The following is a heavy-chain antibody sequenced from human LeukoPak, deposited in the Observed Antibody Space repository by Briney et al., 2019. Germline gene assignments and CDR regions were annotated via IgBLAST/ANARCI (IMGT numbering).Heavy chain of an antibody. CDR2: INPNSGGT. Sequence: GAPVKVSCKASGYTFTGYYMHWVRQAPGQGLEWMGWINPNSGGTNYAQKFQGRVTMTRDTSISTAYMELSRLRSDDTAVYYCARDNYYDSSGHFDYWGQGTLVTVSS. J-gene: IGHJ4*02. CDR3: ARDNYYDSSGHFDY. V-gene: IGHV1-2*02. D-gene: IGHD3-22*01. CDR1: GYTFTGYY.